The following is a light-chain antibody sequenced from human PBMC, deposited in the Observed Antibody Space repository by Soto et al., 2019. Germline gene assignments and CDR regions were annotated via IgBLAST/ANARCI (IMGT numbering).Light chain of an antibody. CDR2: EVS. V-gene: IGLV2-14*01. Sequence: QSALTQPASVSGSPGQSITISCTGTSSDVGAYNYVSWYQHYPGKAPKLMIYEVSNRPSGVSNRFSGSKSGNTASLTISGLQAEDEADYYCSSYTSSITLVFGGGTKLTVL. J-gene: IGLJ2*01. CDR3: SSYTSSITLV. CDR1: SSDVGAYNY.